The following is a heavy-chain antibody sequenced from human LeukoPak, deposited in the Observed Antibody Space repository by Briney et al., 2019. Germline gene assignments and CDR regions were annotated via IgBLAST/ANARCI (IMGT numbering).Heavy chain of an antibody. V-gene: IGHV3-23*01. J-gene: IGHJ6*03. CDR3: AKQPYNYYYLHV. CDR1: GLTFHDYA. D-gene: IGHD2-21*01. CDR2: IVGDSSKT. Sequence: GGSLRLSCAISGLTFHDYAMTWVRQAPGKGLEWVSTIVGDSSKTYYADSVRGRFTISRDNSNYMLFLHMNNLRAEDTAIYYCAKQPYNYYYLHVWGKGTTVTVSS.